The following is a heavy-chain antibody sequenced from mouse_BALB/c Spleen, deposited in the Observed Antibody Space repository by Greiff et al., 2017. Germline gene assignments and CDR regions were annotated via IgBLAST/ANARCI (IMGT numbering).Heavy chain of an antibody. V-gene: IGHV14-3*02. D-gene: IGHD1-1*01. CDR3: ARERVITTVFDY. CDR1: GFNIKDTY. CDR2: IDPANGNT. J-gene: IGHJ2*01. Sequence: VQLKESGAELVKPGASVKLSCTASGFNIKDTYMHWVKQRPEQGLEWIGRIDPANGNTKYDPKFQGKATITADTSSNTAYLQLSSLTSEDTAVYYCARERVITTVFDYWGQGTTLTVSS.